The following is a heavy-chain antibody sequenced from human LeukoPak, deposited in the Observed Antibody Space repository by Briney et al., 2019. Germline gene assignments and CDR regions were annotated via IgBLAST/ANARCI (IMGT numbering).Heavy chain of an antibody. CDR2: IRYDGSNK. Sequence: GGSLRLSCAASGFTFSSYAMHWVRQVPGKGLEWVAFIRYDGSNKYYADSVKGRFTISRDNSKNTLYLQMNSLRAGDTAVYYCAKTSRGVNIGQRITMVRGVVWGQGTLVTVSS. D-gene: IGHD3-10*01. CDR1: GFTFSSYA. CDR3: AKTSRGVNIGQRITMVRGVV. V-gene: IGHV3-30*02. J-gene: IGHJ4*02.